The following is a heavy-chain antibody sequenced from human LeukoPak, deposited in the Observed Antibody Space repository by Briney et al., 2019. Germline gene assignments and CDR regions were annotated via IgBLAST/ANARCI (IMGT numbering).Heavy chain of an antibody. D-gene: IGHD7-27*01. CDR1: GGSISSSSYY. V-gene: IGHV4-39*01. Sequence: SETLSLTCTVSGGSISSSSYYWGWIRQPPGKGLEWIVTFYYSGSTYYNPSLKSRATISVDTSKNQFSLKLSSVTAADTAVYYCARNHQAHWGSYWYFDLWGRGTLVSVSS. CDR2: FYYSGST. CDR3: ARNHQAHWGSYWYFDL. J-gene: IGHJ2*01.